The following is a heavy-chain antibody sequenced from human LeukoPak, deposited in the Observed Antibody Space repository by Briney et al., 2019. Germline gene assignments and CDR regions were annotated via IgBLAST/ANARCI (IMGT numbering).Heavy chain of an antibody. Sequence: SETLSLTCTVSGGSINSYYWSWIRQPPGKGLEWIGYIYYSGSTNYNPSLKSRVTISVDTSKNQFSLKLSSVTAADTAVYYCARGSGWSTDFDYWGQGTLVTVLS. CDR3: ARGSGWSTDFDY. CDR2: IYYSGST. CDR1: GGSINSYY. V-gene: IGHV4-59*01. J-gene: IGHJ4*02. D-gene: IGHD6-19*01.